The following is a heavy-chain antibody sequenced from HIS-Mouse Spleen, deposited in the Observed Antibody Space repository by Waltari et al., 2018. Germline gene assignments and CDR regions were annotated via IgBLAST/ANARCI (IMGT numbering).Heavy chain of an antibody. CDR1: VGSIRRSSSY. CDR3: AREIPYSSSWYDWYFDL. Sequence: QLQLQESGPGLVKPSETLSLTFTVPVGSIRRSSSYWGWIRQPPGKGLEWIGSIYYSGSTYYNPSLKSRVTISVDTSKNQFSLKLSSVTAADTAVYYCAREIPYSSSWYDWYFDLWGRGTLVTVSS. D-gene: IGHD6-13*01. J-gene: IGHJ2*01. V-gene: IGHV4-39*07. CDR2: IYYSGST.